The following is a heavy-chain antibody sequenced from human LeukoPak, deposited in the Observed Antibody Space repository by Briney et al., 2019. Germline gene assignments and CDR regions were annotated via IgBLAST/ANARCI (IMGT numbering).Heavy chain of an antibody. CDR2: IWYDGSNK. V-gene: IGHV3-33*01. CDR1: GFTFSSYG. CDR3: ARTIASVALNLDY. D-gene: IGHD6-13*01. Sequence: EGSLRLSCAASGFTFSSYGMHWVRQAPGKGLEWVAVIWYDGSNKYHADSVKGRFTISRDNSKNILYLQVNSLRAEDTAVYYCARTIASVALNLDYWGQGTLVTVSS. J-gene: IGHJ4*02.